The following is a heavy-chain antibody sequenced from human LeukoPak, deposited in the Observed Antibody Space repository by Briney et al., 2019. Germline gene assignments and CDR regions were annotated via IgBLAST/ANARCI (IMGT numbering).Heavy chain of an antibody. CDR2: ISSDGSNK. CDR1: GFTFSSYT. CDR3: ARGATNDFWSGYGWFDP. J-gene: IGHJ5*02. V-gene: IGHV3-30*04. D-gene: IGHD3-3*01. Sequence: GGSLRLSCAASGFTFSSYTIHWVRQAPGKGLEWVALISSDGSNKFCANSVKGRFTISRDNSKKTVYLQMNSLRGEDTAVYSCARGATNDFWSGYGWFDPWGQGTLVTVSS.